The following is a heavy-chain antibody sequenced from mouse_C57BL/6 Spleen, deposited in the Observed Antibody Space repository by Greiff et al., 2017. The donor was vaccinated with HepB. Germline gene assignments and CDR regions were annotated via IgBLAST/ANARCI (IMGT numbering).Heavy chain of an antibody. CDR1: GFTFSDFY. CDR3: ARDAPDDDGDDARDD. CDR2: SRNKANDYTT. D-gene: IGHD2-4*01. Sequence: EVQVVESGGGLVQSGRSLRLSCATSGFTFSDFYMEWVRQAPGKGLEWIAASRNKANDYTTEYSASVQGRFIVSRDTSQSILYLQMNALRAEDTAMYDCARDAPDDDGDDARDDGSQGSSVTVAS. J-gene: IGHJ4*01. V-gene: IGHV7-1*01.